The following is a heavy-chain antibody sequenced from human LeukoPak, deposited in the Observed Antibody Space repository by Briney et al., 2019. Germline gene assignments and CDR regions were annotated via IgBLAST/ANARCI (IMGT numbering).Heavy chain of an antibody. CDR1: GLTFSSSW. V-gene: IGHV3-7*01. J-gene: IGHJ4*02. CDR2: INPDGNKK. D-gene: IGHD5-18*01. CDR3: ARDLAYSRLDY. Sequence: PGRSLRLSCAASGLTFSSSWMDWVRQAPGKGLEWVASINPDGNKKYSADSVKGRLTISRDNAENSLYLQMNSLRVEDTAFYYCARDLAYSRLDYWGQGMLVTVSS.